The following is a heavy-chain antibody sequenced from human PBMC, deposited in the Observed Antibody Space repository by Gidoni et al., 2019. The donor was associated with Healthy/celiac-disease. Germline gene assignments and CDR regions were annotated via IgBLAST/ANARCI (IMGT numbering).Heavy chain of an antibody. D-gene: IGHD2-2*02. V-gene: IGHV4-31*03. J-gene: IGHJ5*02. CDR3: ARARLGYCSSTSCYTGGWFDP. CDR1: GGSISSGGYY. CDR2: IYYSGST. Sequence: QVQLQESGPGLVKPSQTLSLTCTVSGGSISSGGYYWSWIRQHPGKGLEWIGYIYYSGSTYYNPSLKSRVTISVDTSKNQFSLKLSSVTAADTAVYYCARARLGYCSSTSCYTGGWFDPWGQGTLVTVSS.